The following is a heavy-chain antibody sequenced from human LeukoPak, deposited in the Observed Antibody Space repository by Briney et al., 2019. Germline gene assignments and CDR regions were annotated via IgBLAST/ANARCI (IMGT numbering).Heavy chain of an antibody. J-gene: IGHJ4*02. V-gene: IGHV4-61*02. CDR3: ARVAPLGYCSSTSCYDY. CDR2: IYTSGST. D-gene: IGHD2-2*01. CDR1: GGSISSGSYY. Sequence: TLSLTCTVSGGSISSGSYYWSWIRQPAGKGLEWFGRIYTSGSTNYNPSLKSRVTISVDTSKNQFSLKLSSVTAADTAVYYCARVAPLGYCSSTSCYDYWGQGTLVTVSS.